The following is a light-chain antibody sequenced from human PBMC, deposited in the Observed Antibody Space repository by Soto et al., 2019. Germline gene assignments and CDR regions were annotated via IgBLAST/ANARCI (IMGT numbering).Light chain of an antibody. CDR2: AAS. Sequence: DIQMTPSPSSLSASVGDRDTITCRASQSISSYLNWYQQKPGKAPKLLIYAASSLQSGVPSRFSGSGSGTDFTLTISSLQHEDFATYYCQQSYSTPLTFGGGTKVDIK. CDR3: QQSYSTPLT. CDR1: QSISSY. V-gene: IGKV1-39*01. J-gene: IGKJ4*01.